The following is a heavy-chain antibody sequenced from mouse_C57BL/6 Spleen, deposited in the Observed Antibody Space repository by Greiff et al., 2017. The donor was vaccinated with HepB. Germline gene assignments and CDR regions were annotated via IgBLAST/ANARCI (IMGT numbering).Heavy chain of an antibody. V-gene: IGHV1-69*01. Sequence: QVQLQQPGAELVMPGASVKLSCKASGYTFTSYWMHWVKQRPGQGLEWIGEIDPSDSYTNYNQKFKGKSTLTVDKSSSTAYMQLSSLTSEDSAVYYCARAGDYYGSSYDYWGQGTTLTVSS. CDR2: IDPSDSYT. CDR3: ARAGDYYGSSYDY. J-gene: IGHJ2*01. CDR1: GYTFTSYW. D-gene: IGHD1-1*01.